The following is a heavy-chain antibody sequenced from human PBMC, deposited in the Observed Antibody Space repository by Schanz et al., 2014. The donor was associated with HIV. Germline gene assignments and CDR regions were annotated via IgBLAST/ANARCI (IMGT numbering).Heavy chain of an antibody. J-gene: IGHJ6*02. CDR1: GFTFDNYG. V-gene: IGHV3-30*18. D-gene: IGHD3-22*01. Sequence: VQLLESGGGLVLPGGSLRLSCVASGFTFDNYGMHWVRQAPGKGLEWVAVMSYDGIRKNYADSVKGRFTISRDNSKNTLNLQMKSLRAEDTAVYYCAKDRNYYDNRYIGKGNYYYYYGMDVWGQGTTVTVSS. CDR2: MSYDGIRK. CDR3: AKDRNYYDNRYIGKGNYYYYYGMDV.